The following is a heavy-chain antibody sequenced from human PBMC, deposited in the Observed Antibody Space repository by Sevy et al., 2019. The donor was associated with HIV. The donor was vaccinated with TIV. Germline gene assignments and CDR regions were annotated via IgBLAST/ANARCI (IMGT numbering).Heavy chain of an antibody. CDR2: INPNSGGT. CDR3: ARARRYCSSTSCPLGYYFDY. D-gene: IGHD2-2*01. CDR1: GYTFTGYY. J-gene: IGHJ4*02. V-gene: IGHV1-2*02. Sequence: ASVKVSCKASGYTFTGYYMHCVRQAPGQGLEWMGWINPNSGGTNYAQKFQGRVTMTRDTSISTAYMELSRLRSDDTAVYYSARARRYCSSTSCPLGYYFDYWGQGTLVTVSS.